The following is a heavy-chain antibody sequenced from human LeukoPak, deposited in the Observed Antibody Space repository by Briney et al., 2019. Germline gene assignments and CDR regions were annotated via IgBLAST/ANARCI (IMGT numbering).Heavy chain of an antibody. Sequence: ASVKVSCKTSGYTFTSYGISWVRQAPGQGLEWMGWISAYNGNTNYAQKLQGRVTMTTDTSTSTAYMELRSLRSDDTAVYYCARVHYDILTGYSPYWYFDLWGRGTLVTVSS. V-gene: IGHV1-18*01. D-gene: IGHD3-9*01. CDR2: ISAYNGNT. CDR1: GYTFTSYG. J-gene: IGHJ2*01. CDR3: ARVHYDILTGYSPYWYFDL.